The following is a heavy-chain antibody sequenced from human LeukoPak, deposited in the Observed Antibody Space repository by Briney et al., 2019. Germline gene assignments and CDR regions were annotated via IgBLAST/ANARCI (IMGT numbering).Heavy chain of an antibody. V-gene: IGHV4-34*01. CDR1: GGSFSGYY. D-gene: IGHD6-13*01. CDR2: INHSGST. Sequence: SETLSLTCAVYGGSFSGYYWSWIRQPPGKGLEWIGEINHSGSTNYNPSLKSRVTISVDTSKNQFSRKLSSVTAADTAVYYCARLQQLVRYYYYYYMDVWGKGTTVTVSS. CDR3: ARLQQLVRYYYYYYMDV. J-gene: IGHJ6*03.